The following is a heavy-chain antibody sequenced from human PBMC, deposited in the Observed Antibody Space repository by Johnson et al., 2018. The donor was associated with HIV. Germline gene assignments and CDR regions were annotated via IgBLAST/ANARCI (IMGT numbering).Heavy chain of an antibody. D-gene: IGHD3-22*01. CDR1: GFTFSIYA. Sequence: VQLVESGGGLVQPGGSLRLSCAASGFTFSIYAMSWVRQAPGKGLEWVSAISGSGGNTYYADSVKGRFTISRDNSKNTLYLQMNSLRAEDTAVYYCAREHRYYYDSSGYYRGDAFDIWGQGTMVTVSS. CDR3: AREHRYYYDSSGYYRGDAFDI. V-gene: IGHV3-23*04. J-gene: IGHJ3*02. CDR2: ISGSGGNT.